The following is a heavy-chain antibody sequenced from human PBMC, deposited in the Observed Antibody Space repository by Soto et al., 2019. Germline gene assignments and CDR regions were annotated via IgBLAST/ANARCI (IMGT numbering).Heavy chain of an antibody. J-gene: IGHJ4*02. CDR1: GFTFSSHS. CDR3: ARDNPSGYGDC. Sequence: EVQLVESGGGLVQPGGSLRLSCAASGFTFSSHSMNWVRQAPGKGLEWVSYISSSSSTIYYADSVKGRFTISRDNAKNSLSLQMNSLRAEDTAVYYCARDNPSGYGDCLGQGTLVTVSS. V-gene: IGHV3-48*01. CDR2: ISSSSSTI. D-gene: IGHD5-12*01.